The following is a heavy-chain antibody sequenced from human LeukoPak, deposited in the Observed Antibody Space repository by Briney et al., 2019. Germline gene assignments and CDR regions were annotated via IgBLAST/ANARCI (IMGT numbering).Heavy chain of an antibody. D-gene: IGHD3-9*01. CDR3: AKVERTGYTVGGMDV. Sequence: QTGGSLRLSCAASGFTFSSYAINWVRQAPGKGLEWVSAISGSGGSTYYADSVKGRFTISRDNSKNTTYLQINSLRAEDTAVYYCAKVERTGYTVGGMDVWGQGTTVTVSS. CDR1: GFTFSSYA. J-gene: IGHJ6*02. CDR2: ISGSGGST. V-gene: IGHV3-23*01.